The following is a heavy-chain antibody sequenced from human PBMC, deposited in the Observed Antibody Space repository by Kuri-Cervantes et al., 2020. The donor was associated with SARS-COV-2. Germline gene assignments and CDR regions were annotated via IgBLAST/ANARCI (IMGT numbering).Heavy chain of an antibody. CDR2: IDWDDDK. V-gene: IGHV2-70*12. J-gene: IGHJ2*01. Sequence: SGPTLVKPTQTLTLTCTFSGFSLSTSGMCVSWIRQPPGKALEWLALIDWDDDKYYSTSLKTRLTISKGTSKNQVVLTMTNMDPVDTATYYCAHSLVVASHWYFDLWGRGILVTVSS. CDR3: AHSLVVASHWYFDL. D-gene: IGHD2-21*01. CDR1: GFSLSTSGMC.